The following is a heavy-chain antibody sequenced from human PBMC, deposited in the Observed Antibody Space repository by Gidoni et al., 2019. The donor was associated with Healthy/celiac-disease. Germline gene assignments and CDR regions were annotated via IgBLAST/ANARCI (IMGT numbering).Heavy chain of an antibody. V-gene: IGHV3-7*01. Sequence: EVQLVESGGGLVQPGGSLRLSCAASGFTLSSYWMSWVRQAPGKGLEWVANIKQDGSEKYYVDSVKGRFTISRDNAKNSLYLQMNSLRAEDTAVYYCARARSSGWYMRAFDIWGQGTMVTVSS. J-gene: IGHJ3*02. CDR2: IKQDGSEK. CDR1: GFTLSSYW. CDR3: ARARSSGWYMRAFDI. D-gene: IGHD6-19*01.